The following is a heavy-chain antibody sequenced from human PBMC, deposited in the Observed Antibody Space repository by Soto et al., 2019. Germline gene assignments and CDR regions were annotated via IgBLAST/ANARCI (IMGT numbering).Heavy chain of an antibody. V-gene: IGHV4-30-4*01. CDR1: GASIRSTDYY. CDR3: VRTAREGAVAPHWFDR. CDR2: VYYTGST. J-gene: IGHJ5*02. D-gene: IGHD2-21*02. Sequence: TLSLTCTVSGASIRSTDYYWSWIRQAPGKGLEWIGYVYYTGSTYYNPSLMSRLTISVDTSKNQFSLKLTSVTAAETAVYYCVRTAREGAVAPHWFDRWGQGTQVTVSS.